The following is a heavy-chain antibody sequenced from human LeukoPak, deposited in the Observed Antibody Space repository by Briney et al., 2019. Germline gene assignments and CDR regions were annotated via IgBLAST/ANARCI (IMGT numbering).Heavy chain of an antibody. D-gene: IGHD4-23*01. CDR2: FSGSGGT. CDR3: AKDIRLSVGTSPFDY. CDR1: GFTFSGYA. J-gene: IGHJ4*02. Sequence: QSGGSLRLSCAASGFTFSGYAMNWVRQAPGKGLEWVSAFSGSGGTYYADSVKGRFTISRDNSKNTLYLQMNNLRADDTALYYCAKDIRLSVGTSPFDYWGQGTLVTVSS. V-gene: IGHV3-23*01.